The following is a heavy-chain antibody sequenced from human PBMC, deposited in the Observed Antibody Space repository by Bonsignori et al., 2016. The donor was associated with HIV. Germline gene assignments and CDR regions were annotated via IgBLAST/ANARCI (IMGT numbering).Heavy chain of an antibody. CDR2: IKQDGSEK. CDR1: GFTFSSYW. V-gene: IGHV3-7*04. Sequence: ESLKISCAASGFTFSSYWMSWVRQAPGKGLEWVANIKQDGSEKYYVDSVKGRFAISRDNAKNSLYLQMNSLRAEDTAVYYCARVLGGLVYFDYWGQGTLVTVSS. D-gene: IGHD3-16*01. J-gene: IGHJ4*02. CDR3: ARVLGGLVYFDY.